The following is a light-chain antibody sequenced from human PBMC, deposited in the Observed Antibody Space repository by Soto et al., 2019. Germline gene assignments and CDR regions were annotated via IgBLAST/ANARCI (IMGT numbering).Light chain of an antibody. J-gene: IGLJ1*01. CDR2: EVS. CDR3: SSYTSSSIVYA. Sequence: QSVLTQPASVSGSPGQSITISCTGTSSDVGGYNYVSWYQQHQGKAPQLIIYEVSNRPSAVSNRFSGAKSGNTASLTISGLKTEDEADYHCSSYTSSSIVYAFGTGTRAPS. CDR1: SSDVGGYNY. V-gene: IGLV2-14*01.